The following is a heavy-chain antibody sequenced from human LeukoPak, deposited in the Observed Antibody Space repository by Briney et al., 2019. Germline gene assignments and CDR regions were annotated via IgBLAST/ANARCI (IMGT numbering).Heavy chain of an antibody. J-gene: IGHJ4*02. CDR1: GFTFSSYG. CDR3: AKDLSKQWLATYYFDY. V-gene: IGHV3-33*06. Sequence: PGGSLRLSCAASGFTFSSYGMHWVRQAPGKGLEWVAVIWYDGSNKYYADSVKGRFTISRDNSKNTRYLQMNSLRAEDTAVYYCAKDLSKQWLATYYFDYWGQGTLVTVSS. CDR2: IWYDGSNK. D-gene: IGHD6-19*01.